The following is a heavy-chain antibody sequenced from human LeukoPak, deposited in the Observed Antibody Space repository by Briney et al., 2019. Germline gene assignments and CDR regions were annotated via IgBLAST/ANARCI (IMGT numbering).Heavy chain of an antibody. CDR1: GGTFSSYA. J-gene: IGHJ3*02. D-gene: IGHD2-21*02. V-gene: IGHV1-69*05. CDR2: IIPIFGTA. Sequence: GASVKVSCKASGGTFSSYAISWVRQAPGQGLEWMGGIIPIFGTASYAQKFQGRVTMTRDMSTSTVYMELSSLRSEDTAVYYCARGDDSGAFDIWGQGTMVTVSS. CDR3: ARGDDSGAFDI.